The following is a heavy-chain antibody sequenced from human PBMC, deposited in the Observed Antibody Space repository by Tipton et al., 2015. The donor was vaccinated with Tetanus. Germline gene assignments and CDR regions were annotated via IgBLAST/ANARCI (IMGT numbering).Heavy chain of an antibody. D-gene: IGHD3-22*01. Sequence: QLVQSGAEVKKPGASVKVSCKASGYTFTGYYIYWVRQAPGQGLEWMGWIDPNSGGTVYAQKFQGRVTMTRDTSISTAYMELRSLRSADTAVYYCARDRGDYIYYGMDVWGPGTTVTAS. J-gene: IGHJ6*02. CDR2: IDPNSGGT. CDR1: GYTFTGYY. CDR3: ARDRGDYIYYGMDV. V-gene: IGHV1-2*02.